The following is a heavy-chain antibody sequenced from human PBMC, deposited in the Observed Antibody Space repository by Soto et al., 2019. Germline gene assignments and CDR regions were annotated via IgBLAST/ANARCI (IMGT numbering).Heavy chain of an antibody. Sequence: SVKVSCKASGGTFSSYAISWVRQAPGQGLEWMGGIIPIFGTANYTQKFQGRVTITADESTSTAYMELSSLRSEDTAVYYCARVGSMITFGGVIAPYYYGMDVWGQGPRSPSP. CDR1: GGTFSSYA. D-gene: IGHD3-16*02. V-gene: IGHV1-69*13. J-gene: IGHJ6*02. CDR3: ARVGSMITFGGVIAPYYYGMDV. CDR2: IIPIFGTA.